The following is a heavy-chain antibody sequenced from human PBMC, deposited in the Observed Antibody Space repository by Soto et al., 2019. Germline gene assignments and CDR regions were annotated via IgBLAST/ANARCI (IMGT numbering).Heavy chain of an antibody. CDR1: GGSISRYY. CDR3: ATSVGATTFEY. D-gene: IGHD1-26*01. J-gene: IGHJ4*02. Sequence: SETLSLTCTVSGGSISRYYWSWIRQPPGKGLEWIGYIYYSGITKYNPSLKSRVTISVDTSKNQFSLKLSSMTAADTAVYYCATSVGATTFEYWGQGTLVTLSS. V-gene: IGHV4-59*12. CDR2: IYYSGIT.